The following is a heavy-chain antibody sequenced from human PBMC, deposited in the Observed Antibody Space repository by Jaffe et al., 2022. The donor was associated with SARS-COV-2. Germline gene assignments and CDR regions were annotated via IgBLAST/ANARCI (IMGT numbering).Heavy chain of an antibody. V-gene: IGHV3-43*02. CDR2: ISDDGGST. Sequence: EVQLVESGGNVLQPGGSLRLSCAASGFTFDDYAMHWVRQAPGRGLEWVSLISDDGGSTYYADSVKGRFTISRDNRKNSLYLEMSSLRTEDTAMYYCTKEAGYSTFYYAMDVWGQGTTVTVSS. J-gene: IGHJ6*02. CDR1: GFTFDDYA. CDR3: TKEAGYSTFYYAMDV. D-gene: IGHD4-4*01.